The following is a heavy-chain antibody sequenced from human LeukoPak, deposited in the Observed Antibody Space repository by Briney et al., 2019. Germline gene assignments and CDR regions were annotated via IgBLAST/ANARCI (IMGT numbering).Heavy chain of an antibody. Sequence: GTSLRLSCAASGFTLSSCGMHWVRQAPGKGLEWVAVITYDGITTYFDDSVKGRFTISRDTSKSMLYLQMNSLRPEDTAVYYCVEEQSSGNYRTADFWGQGTLVTVSS. V-gene: IGHV3-30*18. D-gene: IGHD3-10*01. CDR2: ITYDGITT. CDR3: VEEQSSGNYRTADF. CDR1: GFTLSSCG. J-gene: IGHJ4*02.